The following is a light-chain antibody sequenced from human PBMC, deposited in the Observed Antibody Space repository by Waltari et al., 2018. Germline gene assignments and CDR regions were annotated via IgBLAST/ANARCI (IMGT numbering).Light chain of an antibody. CDR1: QNIVVY. CDR3: QQYYSYLYT. CDR2: KSS. J-gene: IGKJ2*01. Sequence: DIQMTQSPSTLSASVGDRVTITCRASQNIVVYLAWYQQKPGRAPTLLIYKSSTLQSGVPSRFSGSGSETEFTLTISGLHPDDFATYYCQQYYSYLYTFGQGTKLEIK. V-gene: IGKV1-5*03.